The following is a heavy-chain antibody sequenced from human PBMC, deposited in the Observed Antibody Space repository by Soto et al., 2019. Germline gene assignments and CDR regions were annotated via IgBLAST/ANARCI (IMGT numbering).Heavy chain of an antibody. V-gene: IGHV3-23*01. CDR3: AKDVAQLIGYCSGGSCYRVSLEVSREDYGMDV. J-gene: IGHJ6*02. CDR1: GFTFSSYA. CDR2: ISGSGGST. Sequence: GGSLRLSCAASGFTFSSYAMSWVRQAPGKGLEWVSAISGSGGSTYYADSVKGRFTISRDNSKNTLYLQMNSLRAEDTAVYYCAKDVAQLIGYCSGGSCYRVSLEVSREDYGMDVWGQGTTVTVSS. D-gene: IGHD2-15*01.